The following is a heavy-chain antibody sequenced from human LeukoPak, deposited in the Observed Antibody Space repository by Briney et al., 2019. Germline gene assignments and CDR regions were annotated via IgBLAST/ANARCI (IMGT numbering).Heavy chain of an antibody. CDR1: GGSISSYY. D-gene: IGHD2-21*02. Sequence: SETLSLTCTVSGGSISSYYWSWIRQPAGKGLEWIGRIYTSGSTNYNPSLKSRVTMSVDTSKNQFSLKLSSVTAADTAVYYCARDRKGIRGDPHYYYMDVWGKGTTVTVSS. CDR2: IYTSGST. J-gene: IGHJ6*03. CDR3: ARDRKGIRGDPHYYYMDV. V-gene: IGHV4-4*07.